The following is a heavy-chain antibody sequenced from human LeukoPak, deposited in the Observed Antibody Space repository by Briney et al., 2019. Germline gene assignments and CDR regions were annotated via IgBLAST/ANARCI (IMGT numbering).Heavy chain of an antibody. Sequence: SETLSLTCAVYGGSFSGYYWSWIRQPPGKGLEWIGEINHSGSTNYNPSLKSRVTISVDTSKNQFSLKLSSVTAADTAVYYCARGFRRGYSYGTHFDYWGQGTLVTVSS. CDR2: INHSGST. V-gene: IGHV4-34*01. CDR1: GGSFSGYY. CDR3: ARGFRRGYSYGTHFDY. D-gene: IGHD5-18*01. J-gene: IGHJ4*02.